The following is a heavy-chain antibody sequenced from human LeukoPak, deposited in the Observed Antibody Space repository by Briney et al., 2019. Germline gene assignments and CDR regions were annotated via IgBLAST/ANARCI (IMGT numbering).Heavy chain of an antibody. CDR1: GFTFDDYA. CDR3: ARDMVRGVISQLGY. CDR2: ISWNSGSI. J-gene: IGHJ4*02. Sequence: GGSLRLSCAASGFTFDDYAMHWVRQAPGKGLEWVSGISWNSGSIGYADSVKGRFTISRDNAKNSLYLQMNSLRAEDTAVYYCARDMVRGVISQLGYWGQGTLVTVSS. D-gene: IGHD3-10*01. V-gene: IGHV3-9*01.